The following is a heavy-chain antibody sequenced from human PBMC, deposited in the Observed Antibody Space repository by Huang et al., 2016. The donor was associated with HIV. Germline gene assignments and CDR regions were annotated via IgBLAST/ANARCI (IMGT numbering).Heavy chain of an antibody. Sequence: QVQLVQSGAEVRKPGSSVKVSCRASGGSFNNFGINWVRQAPGQGLEWMGGVIPRFGTRNDAQRVKDRVTITADETTGVVHLEVTSLRSDDTAVYFCAKRGGAWGSPYAFDLWGPGTMVTVSS. CDR2: VIPRFGTR. J-gene: IGHJ3*01. CDR3: AKRGGAWGSPYAFDL. D-gene: IGHD3-16*01. V-gene: IGHV1-69*13. CDR1: GGSFNNFG.